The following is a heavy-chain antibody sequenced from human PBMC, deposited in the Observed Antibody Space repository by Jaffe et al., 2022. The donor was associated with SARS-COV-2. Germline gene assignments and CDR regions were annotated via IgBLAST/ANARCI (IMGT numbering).Heavy chain of an antibody. J-gene: IGHJ6*02. CDR1: GFTFSSYS. CDR3: ARDPLSYYYDSSGYSGMDV. V-gene: IGHV3-21*01. Sequence: EVQLVESGGGLVKPGGSLRLSCAASGFTFSSYSMNWVRQAPGKGLEWVSSISSSSSYIYYADSVKGRFTISRDNAKNSLYLQMNSLRAEDTAVYYCARDPLSYYYDSSGYSGMDVWGQGTTVTVSS. CDR2: ISSSSSYI. D-gene: IGHD3-22*01.